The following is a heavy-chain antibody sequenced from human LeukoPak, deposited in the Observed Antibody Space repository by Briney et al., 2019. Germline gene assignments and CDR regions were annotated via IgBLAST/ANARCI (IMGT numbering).Heavy chain of an antibody. CDR3: TTLYTSLTDY. CDR1: GFSGFTVNSYW. Sequence: GSLRLSCAASGFSGFTVNSYWISWVRQAPGKGLEWLANINQDGSEKFYVDSVKGRFTMPRDYAKNSLYLQMNSLRAEDTAVYYCTTLYTSLTDYWGQGTLVTVSS. J-gene: IGHJ4*02. V-gene: IGHV3-7*03. CDR2: INQDGSEK. D-gene: IGHD2-2*01.